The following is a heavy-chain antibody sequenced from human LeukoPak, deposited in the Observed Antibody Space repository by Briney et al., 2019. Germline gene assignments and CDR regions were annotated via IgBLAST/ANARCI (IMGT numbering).Heavy chain of an antibody. CDR3: ARGFYYDSSGYYSPIDY. V-gene: IGHV1-2*02. CDR1: GYTFTGYY. CDR2: INPNSGGT. J-gene: IGHJ4*02. D-gene: IGHD3-22*01. Sequence: ASVKVSCKASGYTFTGYYMHWVRQAPGQGLEWMGWINPNSGGTNYAQKFQGRVTMTRDTSISTAYMELSRLRSDDTAVYYCARGFYYDSSGYYSPIDYWGQGTLVTVSS.